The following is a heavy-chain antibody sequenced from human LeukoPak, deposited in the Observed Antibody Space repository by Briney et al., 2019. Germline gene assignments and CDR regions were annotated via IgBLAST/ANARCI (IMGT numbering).Heavy chain of an antibody. Sequence: GGSLRLSCAASEFTFSTYWMHWVRQAPGKGLVWVSRINNDGSSTAYADSVKGRFTISRDNAKNTLYLQMNSLRVEDTAVYYCARGEYSSSVNVDYRGQGTLVTVSS. D-gene: IGHD6-6*01. CDR1: EFTFSTYW. CDR3: ARGEYSSSVNVDY. CDR2: INNDGSST. J-gene: IGHJ4*02. V-gene: IGHV3-74*01.